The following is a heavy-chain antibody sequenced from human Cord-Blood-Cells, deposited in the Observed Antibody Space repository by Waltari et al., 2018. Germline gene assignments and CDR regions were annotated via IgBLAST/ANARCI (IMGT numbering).Heavy chain of an antibody. CDR1: GGTFSSYA. D-gene: IGHD3-9*01. Sequence: QVQLVQSGAEVKKPGSSVKVSCKASGGTFSSYAISWVRQAPGQGLEWMGGIIPIFVTANYAQKFQGRGTITADESTSTAYMELSSLRSEDTAVYYCAKTPVDFDWYYFDYWGQGTLVTVSS. J-gene: IGHJ4*02. CDR3: AKTPVDFDWYYFDY. CDR2: IIPIFVTA. V-gene: IGHV1-69*01.